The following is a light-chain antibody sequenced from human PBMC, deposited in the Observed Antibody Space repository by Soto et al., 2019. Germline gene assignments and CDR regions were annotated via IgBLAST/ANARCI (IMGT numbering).Light chain of an antibody. CDR3: QQYDTCPPLT. CDR2: GAS. V-gene: IGKV3D-15*01. J-gene: IGKJ4*01. CDR1: QSVSSD. Sequence: EIVMTQSPATLSVSPGERATLSCRASQSVSSDLAWYQQKPGQAPRLLIFGASIRATGIPAGFSRSASGTEFTLTLSGLQSEDFAVYYCQQYDTCPPLTLGGGTKVETK.